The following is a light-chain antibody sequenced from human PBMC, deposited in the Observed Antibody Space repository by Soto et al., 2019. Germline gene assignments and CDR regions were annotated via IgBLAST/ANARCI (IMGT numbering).Light chain of an antibody. J-gene: IGKJ1*01. CDR1: QSISTS. CDR3: QHYNNWPT. Sequence: EIVMTQSPATLSVSPGERATLSCRASQSISTSLAWYQQKPGQAPRLLIFGASTRATGIPATFSGSGSGTDFTLTISSLQSEDFALYYCQHYNNWPTFGQGTKVDIK. V-gene: IGKV3-15*01. CDR2: GAS.